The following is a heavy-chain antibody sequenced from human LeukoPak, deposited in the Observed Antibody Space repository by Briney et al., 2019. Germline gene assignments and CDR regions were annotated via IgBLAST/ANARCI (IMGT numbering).Heavy chain of an antibody. CDR3: AKGGGWLQLQGGFDY. CDR2: ISGSGGST. V-gene: IGHV3-23*01. D-gene: IGHD5-24*01. Sequence: PGGSLRLSCAASGFTFSSYAMSWVRQAPGKGLEWVSAISGSGGSTYYADSVKGRFTISRDNSKNTLYLQMNSLRAEDTAVYYCAKGGGWLQLQGGFDYLGQGTLVTVSS. J-gene: IGHJ4*02. CDR1: GFTFSSYA.